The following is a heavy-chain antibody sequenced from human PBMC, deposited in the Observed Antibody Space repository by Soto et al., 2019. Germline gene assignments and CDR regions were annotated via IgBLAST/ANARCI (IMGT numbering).Heavy chain of an antibody. CDR3: ARPGNSAMGYYYYYMDV. D-gene: IGHD1-7*01. Sequence: PGGSLRLSCAASGFTFSSYSMNWVRQAPGKGLEWVSYISSSSSTIYYADSVKGRFTISRDNAKNSLYLQMNSLRAEDTAVYYCARPGNSAMGYYYYYMDVWGKGTTVTVSS. J-gene: IGHJ6*03. V-gene: IGHV3-48*01. CDR1: GFTFSSYS. CDR2: ISSSSSTI.